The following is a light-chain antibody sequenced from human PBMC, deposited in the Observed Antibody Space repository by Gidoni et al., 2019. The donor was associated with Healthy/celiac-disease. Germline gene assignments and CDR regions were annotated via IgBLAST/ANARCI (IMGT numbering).Light chain of an antibody. CDR2: DVS. V-gene: IGLV2-14*01. CDR1: SSDVGGYNY. J-gene: IGLJ2*01. Sequence: QSALTQPASVSGSPGQSITIPCTGTSSDVGGYNYVSWYQQHPGKAPKLMIYDVSNRPSGVSNRFSGSKSSNTASLTISGLQAEDEADYYCSSYTSSSHVVFGGGTKLTVL. CDR3: SSYTSSSHVV.